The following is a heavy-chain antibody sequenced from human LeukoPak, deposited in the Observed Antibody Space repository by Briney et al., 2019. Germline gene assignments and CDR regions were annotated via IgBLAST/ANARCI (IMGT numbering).Heavy chain of an antibody. CDR3: ASVGYLPYYDSSGYPSYNWFDP. Sequence: PSETLSLTCTVSGGSISSSSYYWGWIRQPPGKGLEWIGSIYYSGSTYYNPSLKSRVTISVDTSKNQFSLKLSSVTAADTAVYYCASVGYLPYYDSSGYPSYNWFDPWGQGTLVTVSS. CDR2: IYYSGST. D-gene: IGHD3-22*01. J-gene: IGHJ5*02. CDR1: GGSISSSSYY. V-gene: IGHV4-39*01.